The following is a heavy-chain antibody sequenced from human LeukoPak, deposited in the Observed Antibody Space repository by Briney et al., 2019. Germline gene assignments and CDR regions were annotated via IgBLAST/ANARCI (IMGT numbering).Heavy chain of an antibody. D-gene: IGHD4-17*01. CDR1: GLTFSSYA. CDR3: AKDLDDTPYGYYFDY. V-gene: IGHV3-23*01. J-gene: IGHJ4*02. CDR2: IGAGGTFT. Sequence: GGSLRLSCTASGLTFSSYAMNWVRQAPGKGLEWVSGIGAGGTFTYYADSVKGRFTIFRDNSRNTLYLQMNSLRADDTAVYYCAKDLDDTPYGYYFDYWGQGTLVTVSS.